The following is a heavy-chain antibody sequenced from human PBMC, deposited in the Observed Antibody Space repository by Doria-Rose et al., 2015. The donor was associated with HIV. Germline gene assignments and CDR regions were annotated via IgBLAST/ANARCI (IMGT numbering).Heavy chain of an antibody. CDR3: ARGLLRGGWNDVDYYYGMDV. CDR1: GGSFSGYY. CDR2: INHSRST. J-gene: IGHJ6*02. D-gene: IGHD1-1*01. Sequence: QVQLQQWDAGLVKPSETLSLTCAVFGGSFSGYYWSWIRQPPGKGLEWIVEINHSRSTNYNTSLKSRVSISLDTSKNLFSLKLSSVTAADTAVYYCARGLLRGGWNDVDYYYGMDVWGQGTTVTVSS. V-gene: IGHV4-34*01.